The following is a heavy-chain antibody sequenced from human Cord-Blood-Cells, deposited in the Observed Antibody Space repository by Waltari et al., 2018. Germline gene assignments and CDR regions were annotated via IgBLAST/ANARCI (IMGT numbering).Heavy chain of an antibody. Sequence: QVQLQQWGAGLLKPPETLSLPCAVYGGSFSGYYWSWLRQPPGKGLEWIGEINHSGSTNYNPSLKSRVTISVDTSKNQFSLKLSSVTAADTAVYYCARAVHSSSWFGGYWGQGTLVTVSS. CDR1: GGSFSGYY. D-gene: IGHD6-13*01. CDR3: ARAVHSSSWFGGY. J-gene: IGHJ4*02. CDR2: INHSGST. V-gene: IGHV4-34*01.